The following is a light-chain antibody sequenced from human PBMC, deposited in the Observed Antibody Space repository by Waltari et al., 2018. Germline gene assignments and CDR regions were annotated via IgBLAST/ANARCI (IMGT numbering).Light chain of an antibody. V-gene: IGKV1-39*01. CDR2: AAS. CDR3: QQSYNTSQT. Sequence: DIQMTQSPSSLSASVGDRVTITCRARQSISSYLNGYQQKPGKAPKLLTYAASSLESGVPSRFSGSGAATDFTLTISSLQPEDFATYYCQQSYNTSQTFGQGTKVEIK. CDR1: QSISSY. J-gene: IGKJ2*01.